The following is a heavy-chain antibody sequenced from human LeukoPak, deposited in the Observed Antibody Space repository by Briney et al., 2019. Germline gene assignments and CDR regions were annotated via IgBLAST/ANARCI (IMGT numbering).Heavy chain of an antibody. CDR1: GFTLSSYA. V-gene: IGHV3-23*01. J-gene: IGHJ4*02. CDR3: AKDLVPTGYCSTTNCYDVFDY. Sequence: GGSLRLSCAASGFTLSSYAMGWIRQAPGKGLEWVSTINTGGYTYYSDSVKGRFTISRDNSKTTLDLHMNSLTAEDTALYFCAKDLVPTGYCSTTNCYDVFDYWGQGTLVTVSS. D-gene: IGHD2-2*01. CDR2: INTGGYT.